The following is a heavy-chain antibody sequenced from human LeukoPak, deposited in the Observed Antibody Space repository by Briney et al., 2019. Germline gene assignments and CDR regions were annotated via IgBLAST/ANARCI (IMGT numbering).Heavy chain of an antibody. CDR3: VKDATAALGTVYMDV. J-gene: IGHJ6*03. V-gene: IGHV3-7*01. Sequence: GGSLRLSCAASGFTFSTYWMSWVRQAPGKGLEWVANIKQDGSEKYYVDSVKGRFTISRDNAKNSLYLQMNSLRAEDTAVYYCVKDATAALGTVYMDVWGKGTTVTLSS. CDR1: GFTFSTYW. D-gene: IGHD6-13*01. CDR2: IKQDGSEK.